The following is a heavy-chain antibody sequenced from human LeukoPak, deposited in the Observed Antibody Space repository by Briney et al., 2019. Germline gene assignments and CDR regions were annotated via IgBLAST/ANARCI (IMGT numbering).Heavy chain of an antibody. Sequence: ASVKVSCKVSGYTLTELSMHWVRQAPGKGLEWMGGFDPEDGETIYAQKFQGRVTMTEDTSTDTAYIELSSLRSEDTAVYYCATDSYQRGGGYYRYWGQGTLVTVPS. V-gene: IGHV1-24*01. CDR3: ATDSYQRGGGYYRY. J-gene: IGHJ4*02. CDR2: FDPEDGET. D-gene: IGHD3-3*01. CDR1: GYTLTELS.